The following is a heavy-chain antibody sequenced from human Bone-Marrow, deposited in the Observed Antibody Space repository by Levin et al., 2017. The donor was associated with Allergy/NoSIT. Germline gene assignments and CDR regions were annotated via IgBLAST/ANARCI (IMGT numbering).Heavy chain of an antibody. V-gene: IGHV3-11*05. CDR3: ARGRPGYPLGNWYFDL. J-gene: IGHJ2*01. Sequence: GGSLRLSCAASGFTFSDYYMSWIRQAPGKGLEWVSYISSSSSYTNYADSVKGRFTISRDNAKNSLYLQMNSLRAEDTAVYYCARGRPGYPLGNWYFDLWGRGTLVTVSS. CDR1: GFTFSDYY. CDR2: ISSSSSYT. D-gene: IGHD5-18*01.